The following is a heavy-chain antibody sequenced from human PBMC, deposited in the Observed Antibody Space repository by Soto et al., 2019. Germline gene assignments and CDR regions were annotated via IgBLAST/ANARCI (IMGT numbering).Heavy chain of an antibody. CDR1: GFTFSSYS. V-gene: IGHV3-21*01. CDR3: ARSGRDNDSSGYLDY. Sequence: GGSLRLSCAASGFTFSSYSMNWVRQAPGKGLEWVSSISSSSSYIYYADSVKGRFTISRDNAKNSLYLQMNSLRAEDTAVYYCARSGRDNDSSGYLDYWGQGTLVTVSS. J-gene: IGHJ4*02. CDR2: ISSSSSYI. D-gene: IGHD3-22*01.